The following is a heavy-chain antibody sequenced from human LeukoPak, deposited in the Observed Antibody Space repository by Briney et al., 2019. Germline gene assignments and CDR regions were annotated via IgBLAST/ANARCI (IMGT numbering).Heavy chain of an antibody. V-gene: IGHV4-34*01. CDR1: GGSFSGYY. CDR3: ARGGVVAPIDY. Sequence: PSETLSLTCAVYGGSFSGYYWSWIRQPPGKGLEWIGEINHSGSTNYNPSLKRRVTISVDTSKNQFSLKLSSVTAADTAVYYCARGGVVAPIDYWGRGTLVTVSS. J-gene: IGHJ4*02. CDR2: INHSGST. D-gene: IGHD5-12*01.